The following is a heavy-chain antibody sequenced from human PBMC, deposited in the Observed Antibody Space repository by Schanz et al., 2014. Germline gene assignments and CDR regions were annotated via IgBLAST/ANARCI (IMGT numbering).Heavy chain of an antibody. V-gene: IGHV3-30*03. CDR1: GFTFSRYW. Sequence: VQLVESGGEFIQPGGSLRLSCEASGFTFSRYWMHWVRQAPGKGLEWVAVISYDGSNKYYADSVKGRFTISRDNARNTLYLQMNSLRAEDTAVYYCTRDTDYHFDYWGQGTLVTVSS. CDR2: ISYDGSNK. J-gene: IGHJ4*02. CDR3: TRDTDYHFDY. D-gene: IGHD4-17*01.